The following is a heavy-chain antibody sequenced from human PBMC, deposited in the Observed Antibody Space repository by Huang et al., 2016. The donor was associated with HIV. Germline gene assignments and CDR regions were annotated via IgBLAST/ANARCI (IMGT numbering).Heavy chain of an antibody. J-gene: IGHJ4*02. CDR1: GGPFSGDY. D-gene: IGHD3-22*01. CDR2: INDRVST. CDR3: ARAVGWAGRVRVMVRNYYFDY. V-gene: IGHV4-34*01. Sequence: QVQLQQWGAGLLKPSETLSLTCAVYGGPFSGDYWNWIRQPPGKGLEGIGEINDRVSTNSNPSLKGRVTISVDTSKSQFALKLSSVTAADTAVYCARAVGWAGRVRVMVRNYYFDYWGQGTLVTVSS.